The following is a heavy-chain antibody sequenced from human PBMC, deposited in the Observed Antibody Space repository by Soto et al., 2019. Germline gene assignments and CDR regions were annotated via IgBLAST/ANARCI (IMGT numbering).Heavy chain of an antibody. Sequence: QITLKESGPTLVKPTQTLTLTCTFSGFSLSTSGVGVGWIRQPPGKALEWLALIYWDDDKRYSPSLKSRLTNPKDPCKAQVVLTLTNMDPVDTATYYCAYYDGSGYYVRRWAGWGQGTLVTVSS. CDR3: AYYDGSGYYVRRWAG. CDR2: IYWDDDK. V-gene: IGHV2-5*02. CDR1: GFSLSTSGVG. D-gene: IGHD3-22*01. J-gene: IGHJ4*02.